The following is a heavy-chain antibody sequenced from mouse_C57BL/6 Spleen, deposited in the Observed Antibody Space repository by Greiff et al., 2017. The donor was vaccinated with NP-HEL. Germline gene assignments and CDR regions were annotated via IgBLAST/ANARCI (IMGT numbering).Heavy chain of an antibody. V-gene: IGHV5-17*01. CDR3: ARGLYYAMDY. J-gene: IGHJ4*01. CDR2: ISSGSSTI. Sequence: EVKLVESGGGLVKPGGSLKLSCAASGFTFSDYGMHWVRQAPGKGLEWVAYISSGSSTIYYADTVKGRFTISRDNAKNTLFLQMTSLRSEDTAMYYCARGLYYAMDYWGKGTSVTVSS. CDR1: GFTFSDYG. D-gene: IGHD3-3*01.